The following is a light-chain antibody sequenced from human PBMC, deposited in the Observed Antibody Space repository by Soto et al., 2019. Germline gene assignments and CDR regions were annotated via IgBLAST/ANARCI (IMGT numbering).Light chain of an antibody. J-gene: IGKJ4*01. CDR1: QSVGFH. CDR3: QQRSDWPPSFT. Sequence: EVVLTQSPATLSVSPGDTATLSCRASQSVGFHLAWYQQKPGQAPRLLIYETSARASGVPGRFSGSGSGTDFTLTISSVEPGDLAVYYCQQRSDWPPSFTFGGGTKVEIK. V-gene: IGKV3-11*01. CDR2: ETS.